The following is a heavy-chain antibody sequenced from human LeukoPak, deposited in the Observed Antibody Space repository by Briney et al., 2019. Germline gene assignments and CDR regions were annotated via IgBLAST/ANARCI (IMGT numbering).Heavy chain of an antibody. D-gene: IGHD6-13*01. V-gene: IGHV3-30-3*01. CDR2: ISYDGSKK. Sequence: GGSLRLSCAASGVTISNYAMHWVRQAPGKGLEWVAVISYDGSKKHYADSVTGRFTISRDNSKNTLYLQMTSLRAEDTAVYYCARDNMAAPGNSYYYGLDVWGQGTTVTVSS. CDR1: GVTISNYA. CDR3: ARDNMAAPGNSYYYGLDV. J-gene: IGHJ6*02.